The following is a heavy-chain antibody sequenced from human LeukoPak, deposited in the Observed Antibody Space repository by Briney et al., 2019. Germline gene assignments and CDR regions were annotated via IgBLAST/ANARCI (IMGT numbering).Heavy chain of an antibody. J-gene: IGHJ4*02. Sequence: SQTLSLTCAISGDSVSSNSATWNWIRQSPSRGLEWLGRTYYGSKWYNDYAVSVKSRMTINPDTSKNQFSLQLNSVTPEDTAVYYCARGLATSGIPFDYWGQGTLVTASS. CDR3: ARGLATSGIPFDY. CDR2: TYYGSKWYN. V-gene: IGHV6-1*01. CDR1: GDSVSSNSAT. D-gene: IGHD1-14*01.